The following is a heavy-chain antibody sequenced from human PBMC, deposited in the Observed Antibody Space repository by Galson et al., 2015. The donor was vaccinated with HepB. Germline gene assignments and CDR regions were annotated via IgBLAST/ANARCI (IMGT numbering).Heavy chain of an antibody. CDR3: AREVHGDRYNYYMDV. CDR1: GDSVSSNSAT. J-gene: IGHJ6*03. Sequence: CAISGDSVSSNSATWIWIRQSPSRGLEWLGRTFYRSQRFNDYAVSVRSRITINPDTSKNQFSLHLNSVTPEDTAVYFCAREVHGDRYNYYMDVWGKGTAVTVSS. CDR2: TFYRSQRFN. V-gene: IGHV6-1*01. D-gene: IGHD2-21*02.